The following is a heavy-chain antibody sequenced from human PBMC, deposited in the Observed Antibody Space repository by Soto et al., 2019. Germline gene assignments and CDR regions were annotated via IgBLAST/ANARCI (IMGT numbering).Heavy chain of an antibody. Sequence: GGSLRLSCGGSGFTVRSKYMSWGRQAPGRGLECVSLIYSGGSTSYADSVKGRFTISRDNSKNTLYLQMSSLRDEDTAVYYCARDGLHCSGGRCYGVPMHFWGKGTTVTVSS. CDR2: IYSGGST. D-gene: IGHD2-15*01. J-gene: IGHJ6*03. CDR3: ARDGLHCSGGRCYGVPMHF. V-gene: IGHV3-66*01. CDR1: GFTVRSKY.